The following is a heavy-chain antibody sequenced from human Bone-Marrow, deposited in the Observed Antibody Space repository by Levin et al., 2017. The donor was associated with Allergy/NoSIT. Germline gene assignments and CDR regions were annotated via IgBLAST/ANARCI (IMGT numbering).Heavy chain of an antibody. Sequence: SETLSLTCTVSGGSISSYYWSWIRQPPGKGLEWIGYINYSGSTNYNPSLKSRVTISANTSKNQFPLKLRSVTSAETAVYYCAGNHLKEEYYFDSSGYFFLDYWGQGTLVTVSS. V-gene: IGHV4-59*01. CDR1: GGSISSYY. J-gene: IGHJ4*02. CDR3: AGNHLKEEYYFDSSGYFFLDY. D-gene: IGHD3-22*01. CDR2: INYSGST.